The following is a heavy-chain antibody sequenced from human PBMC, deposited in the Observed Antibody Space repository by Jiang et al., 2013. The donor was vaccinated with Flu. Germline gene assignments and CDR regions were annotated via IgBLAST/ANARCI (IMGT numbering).Heavy chain of an antibody. CDR1: GGSISSSSYY. D-gene: IGHD3-9*01. CDR2: IYYSGST. CDR3: ARHSVSPDWLGGFSWFDP. V-gene: IGHV4-39*01. J-gene: IGHJ5*02. Sequence: LLKPSETLSLTCTVSGGSISSSSYYWGWIRQPPGKGLEWIGSIYYSGSTYYNPSLKSRVTISVDTSKNQFSLKLSSVTAADTAVYYCARHSVSPDWLGGFSWFDPWGQGTLVTVSS.